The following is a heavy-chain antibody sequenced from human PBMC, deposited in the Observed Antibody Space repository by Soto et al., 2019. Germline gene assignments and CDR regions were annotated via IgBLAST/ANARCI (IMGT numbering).Heavy chain of an antibody. J-gene: IGHJ4*02. D-gene: IGHD6-13*01. Sequence: SVKVSCKASGGTFSSYAISWVRQAPGQELEWMGGIIPIFGTANYAQKFQGRVTITADESTSTAYMELSSLRSEDTAVYYCARESEDSSSWRTYYFDYWGQGTLVTVSS. CDR2: IIPIFGTA. CDR3: ARESEDSSSWRTYYFDY. CDR1: GGTFSSYA. V-gene: IGHV1-69*13.